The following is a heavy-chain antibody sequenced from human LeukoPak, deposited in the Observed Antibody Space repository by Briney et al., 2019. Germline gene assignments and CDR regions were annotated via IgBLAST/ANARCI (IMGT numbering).Heavy chain of an antibody. CDR1: GFTCTNFW. V-gene: IGHV3-74*01. CDR3: ARGLHWNDFNWFDS. Sequence: GSLRLSCAASGFTCTNFWMNWVRQTPGKGLMWVSRIQTDGSTRYAESVKGRFTISRDNAKNTVYLQMNTLSAEDTAIYYCARGLHWNDFNWFDSWGQGTLVTVSS. D-gene: IGHD1-1*01. J-gene: IGHJ5*01. CDR2: IQTDGST.